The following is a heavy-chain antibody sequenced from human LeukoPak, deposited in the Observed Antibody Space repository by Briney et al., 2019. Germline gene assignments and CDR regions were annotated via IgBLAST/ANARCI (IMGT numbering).Heavy chain of an antibody. CDR2: FYPEDGET. Sequence: ASVKVSCKVSGYTLTELSMHWVRQAPGKGLEWMGGFYPEDGETIYAQKLQGRVTMTEDTSTGTAYMELSSLRSEDTAVYYCATIDGHYDSSGYWGQGTLVIVSS. V-gene: IGHV1-24*01. CDR3: ATIDGHYDSSGY. CDR1: GYTLTELS. J-gene: IGHJ4*02. D-gene: IGHD3-22*01.